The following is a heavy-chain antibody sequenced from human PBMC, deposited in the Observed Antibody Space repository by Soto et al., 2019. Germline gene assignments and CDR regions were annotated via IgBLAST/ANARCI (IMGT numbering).Heavy chain of an antibody. Sequence: QVQLVQSGAEVKKPGSSVKVSCKASGGTFSSYAISWVRQAPGQGLEWMGGIIPIFGTANYAQKFQGRVTITADESTSTAYMELSSLXXXDTAXXYCAXXXXXXXXXXXGMDXWGQGTTVTVSS. J-gene: IGHJ6*02. CDR1: GGTFSSYA. CDR3: AXXXXXXXXXXXGMDX. V-gene: IGHV1-69*12. CDR2: IIPIFGTA.